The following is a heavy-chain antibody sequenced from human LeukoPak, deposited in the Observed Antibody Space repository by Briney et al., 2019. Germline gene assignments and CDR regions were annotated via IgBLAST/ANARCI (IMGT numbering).Heavy chain of an antibody. D-gene: IGHD6-6*01. CDR2: IYPGDSDT. Sequence: GESLKISCKGSGYSFTSYWIGWVRQMPGKGLERMGIIYPGDSDTRYSPSFQGQVTISADKSISTAYLQWNSLKASDTAMYYCARFATEYSSSSRFDPWGQGTLVTVSS. CDR3: ARFATEYSSSSRFDP. V-gene: IGHV5-51*01. J-gene: IGHJ5*02. CDR1: GYSFTSYW.